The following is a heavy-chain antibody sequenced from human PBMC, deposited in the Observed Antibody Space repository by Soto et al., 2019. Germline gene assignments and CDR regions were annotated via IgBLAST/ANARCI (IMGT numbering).Heavy chain of an antibody. CDR2: IWRDGSDK. Sequence: GGSLRLSCAASGFTFSANWMSWVRQAPGKGLEWVANIWRDGSDKNYVGSVRGRFSISRDNAKNSLFLQMNSLRADDTAVYYCARGSTSFDSWGLGTLVTVSS. CDR1: GFTFSANW. CDR3: ARGSTSFDS. V-gene: IGHV3-7*01. J-gene: IGHJ4*02. D-gene: IGHD2-2*01.